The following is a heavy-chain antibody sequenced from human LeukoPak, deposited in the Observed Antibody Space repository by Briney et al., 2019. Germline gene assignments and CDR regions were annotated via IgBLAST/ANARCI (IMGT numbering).Heavy chain of an antibody. D-gene: IGHD3-10*01. V-gene: IGHV4-59*01. Sequence: PSETLSLTCNVSGGSISSYYWSWIRQPPGKGLEWLGYIYYSGSTNYNPSLKSRVTISVDTSKNQFSLKLTSVTAADTAVYYCARMGPPLRGVRYYYYMDVWGKGTTVTVSS. CDR2: IYYSGST. J-gene: IGHJ6*03. CDR3: ARMGPPLRGVRYYYYMDV. CDR1: GGSISSYY.